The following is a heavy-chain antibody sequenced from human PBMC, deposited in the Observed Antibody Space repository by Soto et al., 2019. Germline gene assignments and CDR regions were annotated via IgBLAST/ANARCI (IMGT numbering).Heavy chain of an antibody. D-gene: IGHD6-6*01. J-gene: IGHJ4*02. V-gene: IGHV1-18*04. CDR3: ARTGGGMAARPLEY. CDR2: VSAYNGKK. CDR1: GYMFTTYG. Sequence: ASVKVSCKASGYMFTTYGISWVRQVPGQGLEWMAWVSAYNGKKKYAQKFQDRITMTIDTSTSTVSMEFRSLTPDDTAIYYCARTGGGMAARPLEYWGQGTLVTAPQ.